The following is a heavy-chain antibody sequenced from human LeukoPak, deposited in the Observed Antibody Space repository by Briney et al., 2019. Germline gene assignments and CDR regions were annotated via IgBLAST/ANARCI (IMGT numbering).Heavy chain of an antibody. CDR1: GFTFSSYW. CDR3: ARGGPYYSLYYFDY. D-gene: IGHD3-10*01. CDR2: ISYDGSNK. V-gene: IGHV3-30-3*01. J-gene: IGHJ4*02. Sequence: GGSLRLSCAASGFTFSSYWMSWVRQAPGKGLEWVAVISYDGSNKYYADSVKGRFTISRDNSKNTLYLQMNSLRAEDTAVYYCARGGPYYSLYYFDYWGQGTLVTVSS.